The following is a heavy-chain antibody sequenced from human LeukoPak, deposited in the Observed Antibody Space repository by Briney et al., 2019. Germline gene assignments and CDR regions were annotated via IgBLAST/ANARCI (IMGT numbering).Heavy chain of an antibody. CDR2: INHSGST. D-gene: IGHD3-10*01. CDR1: GGSFSGYY. Sequence: SETLSLTCAVYGGSFSGYYWSWIRQPPGKGLEWIGEINHSGSTNYNPSLKSRVTISVDTSKNQFSLKLSSVTAADTAVYYCARHRRMVRGVTPHYYYMDVWGKGTTVTISS. CDR3: ARHRRMVRGVTPHYYYMDV. J-gene: IGHJ6*03. V-gene: IGHV4-34*01.